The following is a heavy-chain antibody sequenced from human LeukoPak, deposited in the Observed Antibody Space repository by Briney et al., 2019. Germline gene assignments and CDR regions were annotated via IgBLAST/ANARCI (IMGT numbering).Heavy chain of an antibody. Sequence: PGGSLRLSCAASGFTLSSYAMSWVRQAPGKGLEWVSSISASGGSTNYADSVKGRFTISRDNSKNTVYLQMKSLRAEDTAVYYCAKVMKGSERLTMVRGVIIKTAGLYYMDVWGKGTTVTVSS. CDR3: AKVMKGSERLTMVRGVIIKTAGLYYMDV. V-gene: IGHV3-23*01. J-gene: IGHJ6*03. CDR2: ISASGGST. CDR1: GFTLSSYA. D-gene: IGHD3-10*01.